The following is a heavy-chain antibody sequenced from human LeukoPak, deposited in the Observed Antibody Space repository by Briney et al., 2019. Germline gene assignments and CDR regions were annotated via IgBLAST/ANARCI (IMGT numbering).Heavy chain of an antibody. Sequence: GGSLRLSCAASGFTFSSYEMNWVRQAPGKGLEWVSYISSSGSTIYYADSVKGRFTISRDNAKNSLYLQMNSLRVEDTAVYYCARGDSGSYYFDYWGQGTLVTVSS. CDR1: GFTFSSYE. J-gene: IGHJ4*02. V-gene: IGHV3-48*03. CDR2: ISSSGSTI. CDR3: ARGDSGSYYFDY. D-gene: IGHD1-26*01.